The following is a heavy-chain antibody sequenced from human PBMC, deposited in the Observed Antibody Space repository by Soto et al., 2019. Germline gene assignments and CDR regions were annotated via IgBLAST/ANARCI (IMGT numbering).Heavy chain of an antibody. CDR3: AREGSYSAYNFAHGIQLWSFDF. D-gene: IGHD5-12*01. J-gene: IGHJ4*02. V-gene: IGHV4-4*07. Sequence: ETLSLTCTVSGGSINTFYWSWVRQPAGKGLEWIGRIFHSGSTSFNPSLESRVAMSVDTSKNHFSLNLSSVTAADMAVYYCAREGSYSAYNFAHGIQLWSFDFWGQGALVTVSS. CDR1: GGSINTFY. CDR2: IFHSGST.